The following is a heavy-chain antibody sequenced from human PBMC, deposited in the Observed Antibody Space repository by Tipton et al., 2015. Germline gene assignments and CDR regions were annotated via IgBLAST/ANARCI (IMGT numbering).Heavy chain of an antibody. J-gene: IGHJ6*02. CDR1: GGTFSSYA. D-gene: IGHD3-3*01. CDR2: IIPIVGTA. V-gene: IGHV1-69*01. Sequence: QLVQSGAEVKKPGSSVKVSCKASGGTFSSYAISWVRQDPGQGLEWMGGIIPIVGTANYTQKFQGRVTITADESTSTAYMELSILITEDTAVYYCARERITLFGVVIIAFCMDVWDQGPPVTVSS. CDR3: ARERITLFGVVIIAFCMDV.